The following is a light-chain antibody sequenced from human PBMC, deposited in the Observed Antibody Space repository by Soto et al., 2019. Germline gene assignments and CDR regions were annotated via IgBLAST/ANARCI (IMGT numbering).Light chain of an antibody. CDR2: EVS. Sequence: QSALTQHASVSGSPGQSITISCTGTSSAVGAYNYVSWYQQHPGKAPKLMIFEVSDRPSGVSNRFSGSKSGNTASLTISGLQAEDEADYYCSLYTSSNTLVFGGGTKLTVL. CDR1: SSAVGAYNY. J-gene: IGLJ2*01. CDR3: SLYTSSNTLV. V-gene: IGLV2-14*01.